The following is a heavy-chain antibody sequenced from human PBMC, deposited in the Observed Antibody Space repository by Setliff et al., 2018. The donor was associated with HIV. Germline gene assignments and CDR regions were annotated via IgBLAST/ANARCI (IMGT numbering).Heavy chain of an antibody. Sequence: SETLSLTCSVSGDSISSSSYYWGWIRQPPGKGLEWIGSIYYSGSTYYNPSLNSRVTISVDASKNQFSLKLSSVTAADTAVYYCARVSITYWYSIPRDYYYYMDVWGEGTTVTVS. CDR1: GDSISSSSYY. V-gene: IGHV4-39*01. CDR2: IYYSGST. J-gene: IGHJ6*03. D-gene: IGHD2-8*02. CDR3: ARVSITYWYSIPRDYYYYMDV.